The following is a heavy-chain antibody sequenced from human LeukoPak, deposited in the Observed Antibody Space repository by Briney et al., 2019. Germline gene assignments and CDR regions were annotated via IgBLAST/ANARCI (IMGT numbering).Heavy chain of an antibody. Sequence: GGSLRLSCAASGFTFRNYWMHWVRQAPGKGLVWVSRLNADGNSITYADSVRRRFTISRDNAKNTVHLQMNSLRVEDTAIYFCAGAYSAYDPFDYWGQGILVTVSS. CDR1: GFTFRNYW. V-gene: IGHV3-74*01. D-gene: IGHD5-12*01. CDR3: AGAYSAYDPFDY. J-gene: IGHJ4*02. CDR2: LNADGNSI.